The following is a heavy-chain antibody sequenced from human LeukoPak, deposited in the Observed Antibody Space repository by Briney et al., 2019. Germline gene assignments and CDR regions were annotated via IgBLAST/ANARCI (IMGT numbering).Heavy chain of an antibody. V-gene: IGHV3-23*01. J-gene: IGHJ4*02. CDR1: GFTFTSYV. CDR2: IGGGGDYT. Sequence: GGYLRLSCAASGFTFTSYVMSWVRQAPGKGLEWVSSIGGGGDYTYYSDSVEGRFTISRDNSENRVYLEMKSLRAEDTAVYYCARRTASDFWGQGTLVTVSS. CDR3: ARRTASDF. D-gene: IGHD2-21*02.